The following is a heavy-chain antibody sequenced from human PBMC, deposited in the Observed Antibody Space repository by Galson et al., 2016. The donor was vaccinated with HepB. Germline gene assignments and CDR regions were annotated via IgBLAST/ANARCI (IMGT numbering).Heavy chain of an antibody. J-gene: IGHJ4*02. V-gene: IGHV4-59*02. CDR3: ARSRRSVVAPDF. D-gene: IGHD2-2*01. Sequence: LSLTCTVSTDSVSNYYWTWIRQPPGKGLEWIGFLFYSGSIQYNPSLKSRVAISLEMSKKQFSLKLTSVTAADTAVYYCARSRRSVVAPDFWGQGTLVTVSS. CDR2: LFYSGSI. CDR1: TDSVSNYY.